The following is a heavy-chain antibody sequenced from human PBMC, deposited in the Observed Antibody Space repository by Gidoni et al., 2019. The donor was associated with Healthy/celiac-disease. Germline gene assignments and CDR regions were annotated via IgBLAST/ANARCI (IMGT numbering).Heavy chain of an antibody. CDR2: IKQDGSEK. D-gene: IGHD1-26*01. J-gene: IGHJ4*02. CDR1: GLTFSSYW. V-gene: IGHV3-7*01. Sequence: EVQLVESGGGLVQHGGSLRLSCAASGLTFSSYWMSWVRQAPGKGLEWVANIKQDGSEKYYVDSLKGRFTISRDNAKNSLYLQMNSLRAEDTAVSYCARVRWELLNYFDYWGQGTLVTVSS. CDR3: ARVRWELLNYFDY.